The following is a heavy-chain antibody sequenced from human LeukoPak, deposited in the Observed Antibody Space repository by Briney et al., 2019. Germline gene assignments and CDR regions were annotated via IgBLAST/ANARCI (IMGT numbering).Heavy chain of an antibody. CDR1: GFTFSDYY. CDR3: TRDGGGNWFDP. J-gene: IGHJ5*02. D-gene: IGHD3-16*01. Sequence: GGSLRLSCAASGFTFSDYYMGWIRQAPGKGLEWVSYISTSGSAIYYADSVKGRFTISRDNAKNSLFLQMNNLRAEDTAVYYCTRDGGGNWFDPWGQGTLVTVSS. V-gene: IGHV3-11*01. CDR2: ISTSGSAI.